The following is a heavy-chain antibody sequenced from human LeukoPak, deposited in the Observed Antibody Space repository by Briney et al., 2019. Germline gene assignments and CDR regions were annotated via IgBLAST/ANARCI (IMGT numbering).Heavy chain of an antibody. V-gene: IGHV3-30-3*01. CDR1: GFPFSSFA. CDR2: MSYDGSND. CDR3: CGGGRGGFFLYFRL. Sequence: GSLRLSCAASGFPFSSFAMHWVRQAPGKGLEWLAVMSYDGSNDYYAGSLKGRLSMSRDNSRNTLSLQIKSLRPDDTAVYYCCGGGRGGFFLYFRLGGRGTLVTVSS. J-gene: IGHJ2*01. D-gene: IGHD3-10*01.